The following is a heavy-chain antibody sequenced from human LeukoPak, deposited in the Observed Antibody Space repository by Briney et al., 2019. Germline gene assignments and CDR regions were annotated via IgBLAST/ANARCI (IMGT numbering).Heavy chain of an antibody. CDR2: ISWNSGSI. J-gene: IGHJ3*02. Sequence: GGSLRLSCAASGFTFDDYAMHWVRQAPGKGLEWVSGISWNSGSIGYADSVKGRFTISRDNAKNSLYLQMNSLRAEDMALYYCAKEGIVGATGAFDIWGQGTMVTVSS. CDR3: AKEGIVGATGAFDI. D-gene: IGHD1-26*01. V-gene: IGHV3-9*03. CDR1: GFTFDDYA.